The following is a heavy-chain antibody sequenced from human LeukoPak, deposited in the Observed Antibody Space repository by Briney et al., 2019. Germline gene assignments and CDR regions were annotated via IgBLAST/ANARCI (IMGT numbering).Heavy chain of an antibody. CDR3: ASWGRFGSSWYTEGFDY. D-gene: IGHD6-13*01. CDR1: GFTFSSRDW. V-gene: IGHV3-7*01. CDR2: IKQDGSEK. Sequence: QPGGSLRLSCVASGFTFSSRDWMTWVRQAPGKGLEWVANIKQDGSEKNYVDSVKGRFTISRDNAKSSLYLQMNSLRAEDTAVYYCASWGRFGSSWYTEGFDYWGQGTLVTVSS. J-gene: IGHJ4*02.